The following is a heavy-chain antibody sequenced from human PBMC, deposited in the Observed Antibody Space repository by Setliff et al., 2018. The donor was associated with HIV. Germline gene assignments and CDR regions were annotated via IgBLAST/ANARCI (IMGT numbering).Heavy chain of an antibody. CDR2: IYHSGST. J-gene: IGHJ5*02. CDR3: ARSVGYCSGGSCSNWFDP. Sequence: NPSETLSLTCAVSGYSISSGYYWGWIRQPPGKGLEWIGSIYHSGSTYYNPSLKSRVTISVDTSKNQFSLKLSSVTAADTAVYYCARSVGYCSGGSCSNWFDPWGQGTLVTVSS. CDR1: GYSISSGYY. D-gene: IGHD2-15*01. V-gene: IGHV4-38-2*01.